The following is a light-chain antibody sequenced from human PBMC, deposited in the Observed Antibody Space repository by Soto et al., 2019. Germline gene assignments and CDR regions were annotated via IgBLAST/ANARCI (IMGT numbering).Light chain of an antibody. CDR1: QSVSSSY. Sequence: ETVLTQSPGTLSLAPGERATLSCRASQSVSSSYLAWYQQKPGQSPRLLIYGASNRPTGIPDRFSGSGSGTDFTLTISRLEPEDCAVYNCQQSGSSPVQLTFGGGTKVEIK. V-gene: IGKV3-20*01. CDR3: QQSGSSPVQLT. J-gene: IGKJ4*01. CDR2: GAS.